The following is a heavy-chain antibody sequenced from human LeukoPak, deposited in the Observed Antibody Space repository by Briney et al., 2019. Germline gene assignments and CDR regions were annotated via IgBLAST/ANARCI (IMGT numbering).Heavy chain of an antibody. CDR3: ARGPLRLNWFDP. V-gene: IGHV1-3*01. J-gene: IGHJ5*02. CDR1: GYTFTSYA. Sequence: ASVKVSCKASGYTFTSYAMHWVRQAPGQRLEWMGWINGGNGNTKYSQKLQGRVTITRDTSASTAYMELRSLRSEDTAVFYCARGPLRLNWFDPWGQGTLVTVSS. CDR2: INGGNGNT. D-gene: IGHD6-25*01.